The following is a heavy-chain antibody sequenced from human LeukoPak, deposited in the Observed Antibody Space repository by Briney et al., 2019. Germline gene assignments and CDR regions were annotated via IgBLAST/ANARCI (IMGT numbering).Heavy chain of an antibody. Sequence: ASVKVSCKASGGTFSSYAISWVRQAPGQGLEWVGGIIPIFGTANYAQKFQGRVTITADESTSTAYMELSSLRSEDTAVCYCAGRSRYNWNLDYWGQGTLVTVSS. V-gene: IGHV1-69*13. CDR2: IIPIFGTA. J-gene: IGHJ4*02. CDR3: AGRSRYNWNLDY. D-gene: IGHD1-20*01. CDR1: GGTFSSYA.